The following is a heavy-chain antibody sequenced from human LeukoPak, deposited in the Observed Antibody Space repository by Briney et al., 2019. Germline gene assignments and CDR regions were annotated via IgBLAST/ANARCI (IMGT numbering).Heavy chain of an antibody. CDR1: GYTFTSYY. CDR2: INPSGGST. CDR3: ARVGWERIWVAGTYDTIWYFDY. Sequence: ASVKVSFKASGYTFTSYYMHWVRQAPGQGLEWMGIINPSGGSTSYAQKFQGRVTMTRDTSTSTVYMELSSLRSEDTAVYCCARVGWERIWVAGTYDTIWYFDYWGQGTLVTVSS. J-gene: IGHJ4*02. D-gene: IGHD6-19*01. V-gene: IGHV1-46*01.